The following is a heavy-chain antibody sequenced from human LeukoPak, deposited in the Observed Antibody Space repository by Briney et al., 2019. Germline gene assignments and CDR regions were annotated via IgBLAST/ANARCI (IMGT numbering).Heavy chain of an antibody. J-gene: IGHJ6*03. CDR3: AKDLKGTCPNGICYTSYYYYYMDV. Sequence: GGSLRLSCATSGFTFSNYGMHWVRQAPGKGLEWVAFVHYDGSNNYYADSVKGRFTISRDTSRKTLYLYMSSLRPEDTAVYYCAKDLKGTCPNGICYTSYYYYYMDVWGKGTTVTVSS. D-gene: IGHD2-8*01. V-gene: IGHV3-30*02. CDR2: VHYDGSNN. CDR1: GFTFSNYG.